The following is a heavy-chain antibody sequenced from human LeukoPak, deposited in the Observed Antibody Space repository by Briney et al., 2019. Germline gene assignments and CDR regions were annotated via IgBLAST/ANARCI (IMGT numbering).Heavy chain of an antibody. J-gene: IGHJ4*02. CDR2: INPNSGGT. V-gene: IGHV1-2*02. D-gene: IGHD1-26*01. Sequence: ASVKVSFKASDYTFTVYYVHWVRQAPGQGLEWIGWINPNSGGTNYAQKFQGRVTMTRDTSISTAYMELSRLRSDDTAVYYCARDLGRPAPFDYCGQGTLVTVSS. CDR1: DYTFTVYY. CDR3: ARDLGRPAPFDY.